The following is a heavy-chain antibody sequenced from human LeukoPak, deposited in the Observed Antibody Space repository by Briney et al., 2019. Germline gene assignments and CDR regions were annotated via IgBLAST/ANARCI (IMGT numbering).Heavy chain of an antibody. V-gene: IGHV1-69*13. CDR2: IIPIFGTA. Sequence: SVKVSCKASGGTFSSYAISWVRQAPGQGLEWMGGIIPIFGTANYAQKFQGRVTITADESTSTAYMELSSLRSEDTAVYYCARNDWGAYYFDYWGQGTLVTVSP. D-gene: IGHD7-27*01. J-gene: IGHJ4*02. CDR3: ARNDWGAYYFDY. CDR1: GGTFSSYA.